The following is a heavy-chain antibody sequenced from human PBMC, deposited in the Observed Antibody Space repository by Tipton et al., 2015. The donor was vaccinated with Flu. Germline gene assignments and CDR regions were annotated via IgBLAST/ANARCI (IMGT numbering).Heavy chain of an antibody. CDR1: GSYV. CDR3: ARDRTRLASPLDY. V-gene: IGHV3-30-3*01. Sequence: QLVQSGGGVVQPGGSLRLPCPTSGSYVMHWVRQAPGKGLEWVAAISQDGNSRYYGDSVKGRFTITRDNAKNSLSLQMNSLRAEDTALYFCARDRTRLASPLDYWGQGTLVTVSS. CDR2: ISQDGNSR. D-gene: IGHD3-16*01. J-gene: IGHJ4*02.